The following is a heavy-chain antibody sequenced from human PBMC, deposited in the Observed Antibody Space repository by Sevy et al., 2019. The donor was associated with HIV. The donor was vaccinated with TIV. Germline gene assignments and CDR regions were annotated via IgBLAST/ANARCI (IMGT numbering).Heavy chain of an antibody. CDR3: TRRSNYYDRSGYLTYYFDY. CDR1: GFTFSGSA. D-gene: IGHD3-22*01. J-gene: IGHJ4*02. CDR2: IRSKANSYAT. V-gene: IGHV3-73*01. Sequence: GGSLRLSCAASGFTFSGSAMHWVRQASGKGLEWVGRIRSKANSYATAYAASVKGRFTISRDDSKNTAYLQMNSLKTEDTAVYYCTRRSNYYDRSGYLTYYFDYWGQGTLVTVSS.